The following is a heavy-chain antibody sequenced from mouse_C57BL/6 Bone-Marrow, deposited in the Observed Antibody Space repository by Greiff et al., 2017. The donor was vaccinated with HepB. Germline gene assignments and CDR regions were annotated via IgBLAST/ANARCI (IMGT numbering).Heavy chain of an antibody. CDR3: PITTVVAPYYAMDY. D-gene: IGHD1-1*01. CDR1: GYTFTSYG. Sequence: QVQLQQSGAELARPGASVKLSCKASGYTFTSYGISWVKQRTGQGLEWIGMIHPNSGSTNYNEKFKSKATLTVDKSSSTAYMQLSSLTSEDSAVYYCPITTVVAPYYAMDYWGQGTSVTVSS. J-gene: IGHJ4*01. V-gene: IGHV1-81*01. CDR2: IHPNSGST.